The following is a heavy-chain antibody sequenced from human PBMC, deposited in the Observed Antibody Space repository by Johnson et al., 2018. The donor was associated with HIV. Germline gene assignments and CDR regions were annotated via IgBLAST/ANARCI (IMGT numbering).Heavy chain of an antibody. J-gene: IGHJ3*02. CDR3: ARVPWSLDAFDI. Sequence: VQLVESGGGLVQPGGSLRLSCAASGFTSSYYDMHWVRQGPGKGLQWVSGIGITGDTYYAGSVKGRFTISRDHAKNSLYLQMNSLTAGDMAVYYCARVPWSLDAFDIWGQGTMVTVSS. V-gene: IGHV3-13*01. CDR1: GFTSSYYD. D-gene: IGHD2-15*01. CDR2: IGITGDT.